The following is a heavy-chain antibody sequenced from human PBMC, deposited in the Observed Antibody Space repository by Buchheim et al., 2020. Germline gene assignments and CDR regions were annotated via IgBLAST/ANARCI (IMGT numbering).Heavy chain of an antibody. CDR2: IGVGGDT. D-gene: IGHD1-7*01. V-gene: IGHV3-13*04. CDR1: GFTFSNYE. Sequence: EVQLVESGGGLAEPGGSLRLSCAASGFTFSNYEMHWVRQVIGKGLEWVSTIGVGGDTYYPGSVKGRFTISRENAKNSLYLQMNSLRAGDTAVYYCSRGAGELELRTMDVWGQGTT. CDR3: SRGAGELELRTMDV. J-gene: IGHJ6*02.